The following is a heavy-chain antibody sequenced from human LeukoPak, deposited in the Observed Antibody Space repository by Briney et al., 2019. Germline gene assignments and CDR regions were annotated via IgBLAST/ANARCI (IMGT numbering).Heavy chain of an antibody. CDR2: IKQDGSEK. J-gene: IGHJ3*02. CDR3: AGYSSSFKGGAFDI. Sequence: GGSLRLSCAASGFTFSSYWMSWVRQAPGKGLEWVANIKQDGSEKYYVDSVKGRFTISRDNAKNSLYLQMNSLRAEDTAVYYCAGYSSSFKGGAFDIRGQGTMVTVSS. D-gene: IGHD6-13*01. V-gene: IGHV3-7*05. CDR1: GFTFSSYW.